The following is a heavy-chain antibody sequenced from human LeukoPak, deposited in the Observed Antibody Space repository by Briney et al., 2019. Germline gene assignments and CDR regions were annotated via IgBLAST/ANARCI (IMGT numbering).Heavy chain of an antibody. D-gene: IGHD5-18*01. CDR3: SRGPIQLWVHNGVDV. V-gene: IGHV3-49*04. CDR2: IRSKAYRGTK. CDR1: GFTFGDHA. Sequence: PGWSLRLSCTTSGFTFGDHAMTWVRQAPGKGLEWVGFIRSKAYRGTKEYAASGKGRFTISRDDSESVVYLQMTSLKSEDTAVYYCSRGPIQLWVHNGVDVWGQGTTVTVSS. J-gene: IGHJ6*02.